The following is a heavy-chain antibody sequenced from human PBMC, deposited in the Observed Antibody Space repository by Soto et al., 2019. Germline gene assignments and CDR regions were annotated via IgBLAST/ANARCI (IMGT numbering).Heavy chain of an antibody. CDR2: EYSGST. CDR3: ATYTGDGGGRGY. CDR1: GASISRDH. Sequence: QVQLQESGPGLVKPSETLSLTCTVSGASISRDHWNWIRQPPGKGLEWIGEYSGSTNYNPSLKSRVTISVDTSKNQFSLKLSSVTAADTAVYFCATYTGDGGGRGYWGQGTLVTVSS. J-gene: IGHJ4*02. V-gene: IGHV4-59*08. D-gene: IGHD3-16*01.